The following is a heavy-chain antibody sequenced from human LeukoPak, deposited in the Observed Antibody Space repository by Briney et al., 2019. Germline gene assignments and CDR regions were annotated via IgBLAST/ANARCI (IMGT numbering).Heavy chain of an antibody. D-gene: IGHD6-19*01. V-gene: IGHV3-30-3*01. J-gene: IGHJ4*02. CDR1: GFTFSSYA. Sequence: GGSLRLSCGASGFTFSSYAMHWVRQAPGKGLEWVAVISYDGSNKYYADSVKGRFTISRDNSKNTLYLQMNSLRAEDTAVYYCARGYSSGWYYFDYWGQGTLVTVSS. CDR2: ISYDGSNK. CDR3: ARGYSSGWYYFDY.